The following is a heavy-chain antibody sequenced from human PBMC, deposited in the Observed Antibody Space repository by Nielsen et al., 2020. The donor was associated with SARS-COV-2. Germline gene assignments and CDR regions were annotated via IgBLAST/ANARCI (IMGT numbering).Heavy chain of an antibody. CDR3: AADFYGGNPKYFDY. CDR1: GFTFISSA. Sequence: SVKVSCKASGFTFISSAMQWVRQARGQCLEWIGWIVVGSGNTNYAQKFQERVTMTRDMSTSTAYMELSSLRSEDTAVYYCAADFYGGNPKYFDYWGQGTLVTVSS. V-gene: IGHV1-58*02. D-gene: IGHD4-23*01. J-gene: IGHJ4*02. CDR2: IVVGSGNT.